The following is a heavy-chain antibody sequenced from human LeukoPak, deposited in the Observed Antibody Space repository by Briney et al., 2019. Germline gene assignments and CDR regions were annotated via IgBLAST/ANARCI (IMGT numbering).Heavy chain of an antibody. J-gene: IGHJ3*01. CDR1: GFTFSDYG. CDR3: ATEKKGAYSGSAGGPFDV. D-gene: IGHD1-26*01. Sequence: GGSLRLSCAASGFTFSDYGMHWVRQAPGKGLEWVSAISGLGGSTYYADSVKGRFTVSRDNSKNTLYLQMSTLRAVDTAVYYCATEKKGAYSGSAGGPFDVWGQGTMVTVSS. CDR2: ISGLGGST. V-gene: IGHV3-23*01.